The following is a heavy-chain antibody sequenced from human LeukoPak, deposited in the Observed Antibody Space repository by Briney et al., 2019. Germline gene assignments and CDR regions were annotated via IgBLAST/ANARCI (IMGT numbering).Heavy chain of an antibody. J-gene: IGHJ4*02. CDR1: GGSISSYY. D-gene: IGHD2/OR15-2a*01. CDR3: ARDFQGNFDY. Sequence: SETLSLTCTVSGGSISSYYWSWIRQPPGKGLEWIGYIYYSGSTNYNPSLKSRVTISVDRSKNQFSLKLSSVTAADTAVYYCARDFQGNFDYWGQGTLVTVSS. V-gene: IGHV4-59*12. CDR2: IYYSGST.